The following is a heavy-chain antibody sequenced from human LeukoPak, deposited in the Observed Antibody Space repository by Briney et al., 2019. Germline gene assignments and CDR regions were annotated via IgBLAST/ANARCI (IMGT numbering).Heavy chain of an antibody. D-gene: IGHD2-2*01. CDR1: GDTLSDVS. CDR3: ATHDHFVVVPDEDHSHNGLDV. J-gene: IGHJ6*02. V-gene: IGHV1-24*01. Sequence: GASVKVSCKVSGDTLSDVSIHWVRQAPGKGLEWMGSFEAEDGERIYAQKFEGRVIMTEDTSTDTAYMEMSRLTSEDTAVYYCATHDHFVVVPDEDHSHNGLDVWGQGTTVIASS. CDR2: FEAEDGER.